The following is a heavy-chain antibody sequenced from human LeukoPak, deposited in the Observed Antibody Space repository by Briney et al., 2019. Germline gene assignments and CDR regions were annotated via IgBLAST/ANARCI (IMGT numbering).Heavy chain of an antibody. D-gene: IGHD5-24*01. V-gene: IGHV3-11*01. CDR2: ISSSGSTI. CDR1: GGSFSGYY. CDR3: ARDAGMRWPGWFDP. J-gene: IGHJ5*02. Sequence: LSLTCAVYGGSFSGYYWSWTRQPPGKGLEWVSYISSSGSTIYYADSVKGRFTISRDNAKNSLYLQMNSLRAEDTAMYYCARDAGMRWPGWFDPWGQGTQVTVSS.